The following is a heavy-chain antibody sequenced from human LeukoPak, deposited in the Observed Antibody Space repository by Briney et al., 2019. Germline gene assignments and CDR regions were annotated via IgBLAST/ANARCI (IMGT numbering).Heavy chain of an antibody. CDR1: GDSTNVYY. CDR2: IYFSGTT. CDR3: ALLGSSALDY. Sequence: PSETLSLTCTVSGDSTNVYYYNWIRQPAGKGLEWIGRIYFSGTTSYNPSLKSRDTMSVDTSKSQFSLNLRSVTAADTALYFCALLGSSALDYWGQGILVTVSS. V-gene: IGHV4-4*07. J-gene: IGHJ4*02. D-gene: IGHD3-10*01.